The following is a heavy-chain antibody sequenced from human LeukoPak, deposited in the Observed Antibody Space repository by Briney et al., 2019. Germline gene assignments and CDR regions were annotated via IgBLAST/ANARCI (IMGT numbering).Heavy chain of an antibody. CDR3: LGAAAVYYYYGMDV. CDR1: GGSFSGYY. Sequence: PSETLSLTCAVYGGSFSGYYWSWIRQPPGKGLEWIGEINHSGSTNYNPSLKSRVTISVDTSKNQSSLKLSSVIAADTAVYYCLGAAAVYYYYGMDVWGQGTTVTVSS. CDR2: INHSGST. D-gene: IGHD6-13*01. J-gene: IGHJ6*02. V-gene: IGHV4-34*01.